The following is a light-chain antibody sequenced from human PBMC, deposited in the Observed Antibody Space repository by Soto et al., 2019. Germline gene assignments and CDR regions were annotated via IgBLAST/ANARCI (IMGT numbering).Light chain of an antibody. CDR1: QSVSSNY. J-gene: IGKJ1*01. Sequence: ETVLTQSPGTLSLSPGERATLSCRSSQSVSSNYLAWYQQKPGQAPRLLIYDVSSRATGIPDRFSGSGSGTDFTLTISRLEPEDFAMYYCQQYGSSPTFGQGTKVEIK. CDR2: DVS. CDR3: QQYGSSPT. V-gene: IGKV3-20*01.